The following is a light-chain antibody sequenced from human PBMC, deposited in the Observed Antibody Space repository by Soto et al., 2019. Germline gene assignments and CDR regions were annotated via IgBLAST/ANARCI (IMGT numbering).Light chain of an antibody. CDR2: DAS. V-gene: IGKV3D-15*01. CDR3: QQYHYWWT. Sequence: EIVMTQSPATLSVSPGERATLSCRASQSVSTNLAWYQQTPGQAPRLLIYDASTRATGIPARFSGSGSGTEFTLTISSLQSEDFAVYYCQQYHYWWTFGQGTKVEIK. CDR1: QSVSTN. J-gene: IGKJ1*01.